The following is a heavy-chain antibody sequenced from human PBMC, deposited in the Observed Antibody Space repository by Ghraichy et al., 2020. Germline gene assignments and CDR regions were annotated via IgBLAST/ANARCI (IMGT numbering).Heavy chain of an antibody. V-gene: IGHV4-39*01. CDR2: IYSGGIT. D-gene: IGHD3-22*01. CDR1: GGSISSSSFY. J-gene: IGHJ3*02. CDR3: ARHHRPLIDYYDSSGYQSGAFDI. Sequence: SETLSLTCTVSGGSISSSSFYWGWIRQPPGKGLEWIGSIYSGGITHYNPSLKSRVTISVDTSKNHFSLKLSSVNAADTAVYYCARHHRPLIDYYDSSGYQSGAFDIWGQGTMVTVSS.